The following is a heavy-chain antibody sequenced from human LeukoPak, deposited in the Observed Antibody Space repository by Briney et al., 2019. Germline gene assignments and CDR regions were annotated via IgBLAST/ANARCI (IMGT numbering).Heavy chain of an antibody. V-gene: IGHV3-48*01. J-gene: IGHJ3*02. CDR2: ISSSSSTI. Sequence: GGSLRLSCAASGFTFSSYSMNWVRQAPGKGLEWVSYISSSSSTIYYADSVKGRFTISRDNAKNSLYLQMNSLRAEDTAVYYCARDPGYCSSTSCAGYAFDIWGQGTMVTVSS. CDR1: GFTFSSYS. D-gene: IGHD2-2*01. CDR3: ARDPGYCSSTSCAGYAFDI.